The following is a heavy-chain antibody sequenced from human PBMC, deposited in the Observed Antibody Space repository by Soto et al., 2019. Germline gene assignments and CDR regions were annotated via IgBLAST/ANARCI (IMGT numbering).Heavy chain of an antibody. CDR3: ASDAPGAATY. Sequence: QVQLQESGPGLAKPAQTPSLTCTVSGGSMSSGVYYWNWIRQHPQKGLEWIGYVNYRGSTFYNPSLKSRLTLSVDTSKNQFSLKLTSVTAAYTAMYYCASDAPGAATYWGQGTLVTVSS. D-gene: IGHD6-13*01. CDR1: GGSMSSGVYY. CDR2: VNYRGST. J-gene: IGHJ4*02. V-gene: IGHV4-31*03.